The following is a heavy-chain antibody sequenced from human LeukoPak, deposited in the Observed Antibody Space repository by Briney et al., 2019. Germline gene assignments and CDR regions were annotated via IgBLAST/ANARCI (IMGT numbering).Heavy chain of an antibody. CDR1: GFTFSSYW. CDR3: ARELLWFGELIAFDI. D-gene: IGHD3-10*01. CDR2: IKQDGSEK. V-gene: IGHV3-7*01. Sequence: GGSLRLSCAASGFTFSSYWMSWVRQAPGKGLEWVANIKQDGSEKYYVDSVKGRFTISRDNAKNSLYLQMNSLRAEDTAVYYCARELLWFGELIAFDIWGQGTMVTVSS. J-gene: IGHJ3*02.